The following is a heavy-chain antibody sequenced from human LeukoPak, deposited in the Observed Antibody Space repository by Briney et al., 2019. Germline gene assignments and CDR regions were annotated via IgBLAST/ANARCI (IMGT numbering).Heavy chain of an antibody. V-gene: IGHV1-69*13. Sequence: SVKVSCRASGGTFSSYAISWVRQAPGQGLEWMGGIIPIFGTANYAQKFQGRVTITADESTSTAYMELSSLRSEDTAVYYCARASRNYGGLFDYWGQGTLVTVSS. CDR3: ARASRNYGGLFDY. D-gene: IGHD4-23*01. CDR1: GGTFSSYA. CDR2: IIPIFGTA. J-gene: IGHJ4*02.